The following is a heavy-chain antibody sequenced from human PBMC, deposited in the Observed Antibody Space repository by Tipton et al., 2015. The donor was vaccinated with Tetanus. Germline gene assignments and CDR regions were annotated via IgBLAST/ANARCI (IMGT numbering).Heavy chain of an antibody. V-gene: IGHV4-34*01. CDR1: GGSFSGYY. J-gene: IGHJ4*02. D-gene: IGHD6-19*01. CDR2: IYYSGST. Sequence: TLSLTCAVYGGSFSGYYWSWIRQPPGKGLEWIGSIYYSGSTYYNPSLKSRVTISVDTSKNQFSLKLSSVTAADTAVYYCARGYSSGLRYYYFDYWGQGTLVTVSS. CDR3: ARGYSSGLRYYYFDY.